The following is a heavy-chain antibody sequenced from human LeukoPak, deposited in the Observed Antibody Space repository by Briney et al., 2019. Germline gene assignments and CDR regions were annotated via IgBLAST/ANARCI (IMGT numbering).Heavy chain of an antibody. J-gene: IGHJ6*02. CDR1: GYTLTELS. D-gene: IGHD2/OR15-2a*01. CDR3: ATQTTSYYYYGMDV. Sequence: ASVKVSCKVSGYTLTELSMHWVRQAPGKGLEWMGGFDPEDGETIYAQKFQGRVTMTEDTSTDTAYMELSSLRSEDTAVYYCATQTTSYYYYGMDVWGQGTRSPSP. V-gene: IGHV1-24*01. CDR2: FDPEDGET.